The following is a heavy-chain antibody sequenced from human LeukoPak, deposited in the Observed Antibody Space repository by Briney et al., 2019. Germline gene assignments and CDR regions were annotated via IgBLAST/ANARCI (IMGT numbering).Heavy chain of an antibody. J-gene: IGHJ4*02. V-gene: IGHV3-23*01. Sequence: GGSLRLSCAASGFTFSSYAMSWVRQAPGKGLEWVSAISGSGGSTYYADSVKGRFTISRDNSKNTLYLQMNSLRAEATAVYYCAKEVSYCSGGSCYSAPLDYWGQGTLVTVSS. CDR1: GFTFSSYA. CDR2: ISGSGGST. CDR3: AKEVSYCSGGSCYSAPLDY. D-gene: IGHD2-15*01.